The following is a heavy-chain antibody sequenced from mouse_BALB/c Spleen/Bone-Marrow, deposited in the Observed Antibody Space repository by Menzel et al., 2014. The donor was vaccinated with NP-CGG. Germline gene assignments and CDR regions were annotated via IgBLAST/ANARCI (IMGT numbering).Heavy chain of an antibody. Sequence: VQLQQSGAGLARPGASVKLSCKASGYTFTSYWMQWVKQRPGQGLEWIGAIYPGDGDTGYTQKFKGKATLTADKSSTTAYMQLSSLTSEDSAVYYCARNFPFDYWGQGTTLTVSS. CDR3: ARNFPFDY. J-gene: IGHJ2*01. V-gene: IGHV1-87*01. CDR1: GYTFTSYW. CDR2: IYPGDGDT.